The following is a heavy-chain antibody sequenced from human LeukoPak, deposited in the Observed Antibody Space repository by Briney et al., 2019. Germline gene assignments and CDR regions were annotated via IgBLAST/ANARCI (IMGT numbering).Heavy chain of an antibody. Sequence: GGSLRLSCAASGFTFSSYGMHWVRQAPGKGLEWVAFIRYDGSNKYYADPVKGRFTISRDNSKNTLYLQMNSLRGEDTALYYCAKDRVVSREPTAFDVWGQGTMVTVSS. CDR1: GFTFSSYG. D-gene: IGHD2-15*01. V-gene: IGHV3-30*02. CDR3: AKDRVVSREPTAFDV. CDR2: IRYDGSNK. J-gene: IGHJ3*01.